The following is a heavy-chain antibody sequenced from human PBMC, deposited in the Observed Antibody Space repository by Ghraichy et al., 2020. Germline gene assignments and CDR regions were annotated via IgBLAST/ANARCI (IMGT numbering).Heavy chain of an antibody. CDR1: GGSISSYY. D-gene: IGHD3-9*01. Sequence: SETLTLTCPVSGGSISSYYWSWIRQPPGKGLEWIGYIYYSGSTNYNPSLKSRVTISVDTSKNQFSLKLSSVTAADTAVYYCARDRQYYDILTGYSPGAFDIWGRGTMVTVSS. CDR2: IYYSGST. J-gene: IGHJ3*02. V-gene: IGHV4-59*01. CDR3: ARDRQYYDILTGYSPGAFDI.